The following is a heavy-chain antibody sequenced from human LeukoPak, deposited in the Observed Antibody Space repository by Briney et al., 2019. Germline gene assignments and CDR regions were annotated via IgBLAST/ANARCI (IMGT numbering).Heavy chain of an antibody. CDR1: GGSVSSGSYY. CDR3: ARGRYFVWSPHVWFDP. J-gene: IGHJ5*02. CDR2: IYYSGST. V-gene: IGHV4-61*01. Sequence: PSETLSLTCTVSGGSVSSGSYYWSWIRQPPGKGLEWIGYIYYSGSTNYNPSLKSRVTISVDTSKNQFSLKLSSVTAADTAVYYCARGRYFVWSPHVWFDPWGQGTLVTVSS. D-gene: IGHD3-9*01.